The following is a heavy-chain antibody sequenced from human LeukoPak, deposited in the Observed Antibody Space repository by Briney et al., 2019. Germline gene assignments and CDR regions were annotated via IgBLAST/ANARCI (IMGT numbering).Heavy chain of an antibody. J-gene: IGHJ6*03. CDR3: AKQGGTYYYYYMDV. D-gene: IGHD1-1*01. CDR2: MSGSGGST. Sequence: PGRSLRLSCAASGFTFSIYGMSWVRQAPGRGLEWVSAMSGSGGSTYYADSVKGRFTISRDNSKNTLYLQMNSLRAEDTAVYYCAKQGGTYYYYYMDVWGKGTTVTVSS. CDR1: GFTFSIYG. V-gene: IGHV3-23*01.